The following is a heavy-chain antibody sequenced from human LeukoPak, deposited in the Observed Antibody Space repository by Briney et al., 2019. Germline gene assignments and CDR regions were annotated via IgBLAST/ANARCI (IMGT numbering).Heavy chain of an antibody. J-gene: IGHJ6*03. CDR1: GYSISSGYF. V-gene: IGHV4-38-2*02. D-gene: IGHD5-18*01. Sequence: PSETLSLTCTVSGYSISSGYFWGWIRPPPGKGLEWIGSIYHSGSTYYNPSLKSRVTISVDTSKNQFSLKLSSVTAADTAVYYCARVLRGYSYGYGYYYYMDVWGKGTTVTVSS. CDR2: IYHSGST. CDR3: ARVLRGYSYGYGYYYYMDV.